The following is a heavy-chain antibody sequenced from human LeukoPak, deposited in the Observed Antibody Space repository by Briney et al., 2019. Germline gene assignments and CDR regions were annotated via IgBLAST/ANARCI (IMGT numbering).Heavy chain of an antibody. CDR2: IRYDGSNK. CDR1: GFTFSSYG. CDR3: AKGQGSGSYYNGYDY. V-gene: IGHV3-30*02. Sequence: PGGSLRLSCAASGFTFSSYGVHWVRQAPGKGLEWVAFIRYDGSNKYYAGSVKGRFTISRDNSKNTLYLQMNSLRAEDTAVYYCAKGQGSGSYYNGYDYWGQGTLVTVSS. D-gene: IGHD3-10*01. J-gene: IGHJ4*02.